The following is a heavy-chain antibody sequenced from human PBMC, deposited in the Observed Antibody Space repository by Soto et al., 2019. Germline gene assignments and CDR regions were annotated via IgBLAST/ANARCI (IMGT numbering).Heavy chain of an antibody. D-gene: IGHD2-15*01. V-gene: IGHV5-10-1*01. J-gene: IGHJ5*02. Sequence: PGESLKISCKGSGYSFAGYWITWVRQKPGKGLEWMGRIDPSDSQTYYSPSFRGHVTISVTKSITTVFLQWNSLKASDTAMYYCARLMVVAAPAGGFYPWSQGTVVTVSS. CDR2: IDPSDSQT. CDR1: GYSFAGYW. CDR3: ARLMVVAAPAGGFYP.